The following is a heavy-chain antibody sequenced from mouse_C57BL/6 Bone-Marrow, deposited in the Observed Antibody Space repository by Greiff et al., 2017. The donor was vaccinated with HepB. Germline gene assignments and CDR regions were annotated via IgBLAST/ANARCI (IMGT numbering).Heavy chain of an antibody. CDR1: GYTFTSYW. J-gene: IGHJ1*03. D-gene: IGHD2-12*01. CDR3: ARVPPYYRLGGWYFDV. Sequence: QVQLKESGAELAKPGASVKLSCKASGYTFTSYWMHWVKQRPGQGLEWIGYINPSSGYTKYNQKFKDKATLTADKSSSTAYMQLRSLTYEDSAVSYCARVPPYYRLGGWYFDVWGTGTTVTVSS. CDR2: INPSSGYT. V-gene: IGHV1-7*01.